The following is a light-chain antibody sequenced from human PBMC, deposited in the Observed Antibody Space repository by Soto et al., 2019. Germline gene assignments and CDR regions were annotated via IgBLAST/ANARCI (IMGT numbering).Light chain of an antibody. J-gene: IGLJ1*01. CDR3: SSYTSSSTWV. V-gene: IGLV2-14*01. Sequence: HSELTKAASVSGFPGQSITISCTRTSSDVGGYNYVSWYQQHPGKAPKLMIYDVSNRPSGVSNRFSGSKSGNTASLTISGLQAEDEADYYCSSYTSSSTWVFGTGTKVTVL. CDR1: SSDVGGYNY. CDR2: DVS.